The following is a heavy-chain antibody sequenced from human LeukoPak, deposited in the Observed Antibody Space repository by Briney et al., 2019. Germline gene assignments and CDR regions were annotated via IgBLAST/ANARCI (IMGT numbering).Heavy chain of an antibody. D-gene: IGHD3-3*01. CDR2: ISYDGSNK. V-gene: IGHV3-30*18. J-gene: IGHJ6*04. CDR3: AKEGYYDFWRAMDV. CDR1: GFTFSSYG. Sequence: PGGSLRLSCAASGFTFSSYGMHWVRQAPGKGLEWVAVISYDGSNKYYADSVKGRFTISRDNSKNTLYLQMNSLRAEDTAVYYCAKEGYYDFWRAMDVWGKGTTVTVSS.